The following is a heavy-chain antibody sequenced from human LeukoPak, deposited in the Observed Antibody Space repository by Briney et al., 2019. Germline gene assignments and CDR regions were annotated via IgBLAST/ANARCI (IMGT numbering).Heavy chain of an antibody. CDR2: IWSDGSSK. D-gene: IGHD6-13*01. Sequence: RGSLRLSCTASGLTFSSQWMTWVRQAPGKGLEWVAVIWSDGSSKHYADSVKGRFTISRDNSKNTLYLQMNSLRGEDTAVYYCARGQPPSYYDMDVWGQGTTVTVSS. CDR1: GLTFSSQW. CDR3: ARGQPPSYYDMDV. J-gene: IGHJ6*02. V-gene: IGHV3-33*08.